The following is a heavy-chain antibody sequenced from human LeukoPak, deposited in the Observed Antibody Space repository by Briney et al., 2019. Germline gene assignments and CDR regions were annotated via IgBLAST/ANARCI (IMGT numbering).Heavy chain of an antibody. D-gene: IGHD2-15*01. CDR2: ISYDESDK. V-gene: IGHV3-30*18. Sequence: GRPLRLSCAPSGSTFSNYGMHWVRQAPGKGREWVAVISYDESDKYYADSVKGRFTISRDNSKNTLYLQMNSLRPEDTAVYYCAKGVVAATNAAYYGMDVWGQGTTVTVSS. J-gene: IGHJ6*02. CDR1: GSTFSNYG. CDR3: AKGVVAATNAAYYGMDV.